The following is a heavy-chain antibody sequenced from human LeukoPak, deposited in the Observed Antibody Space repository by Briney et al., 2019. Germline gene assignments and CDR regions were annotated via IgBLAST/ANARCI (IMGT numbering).Heavy chain of an antibody. V-gene: IGHV4-30-2*01. D-gene: IGHD2-15*01. CDR2: IYHSGST. CDR1: GGSISSGGYS. CDR3: ARGAATAFFDY. Sequence: SQTLSLTCAVSGGSISSGGYSWSWIRQPPGKGLEWIGYIYHSGSTYYNPSLKSRVTISVDRSKNQFSLKLSSVTAADTAVYYCARGAATAFFDYWGQGTLVTVSS. J-gene: IGHJ4*02.